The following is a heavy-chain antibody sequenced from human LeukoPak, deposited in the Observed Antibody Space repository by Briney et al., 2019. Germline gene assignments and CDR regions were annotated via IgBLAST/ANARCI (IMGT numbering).Heavy chain of an antibody. Sequence: GGSLRLSCAASGFTFSSYAMSWVRQAPGKGLEWVSAISGSGGSTYYADSVKGRFTISRDNSKNTLYLQMNSLRAEDTAVYYCAKAVNARSKSYYYYYSMDVWGQGTTVTVSS. V-gene: IGHV3-23*01. CDR3: AKAVNARSKSYYYYYSMDV. CDR2: ISGSGGST. D-gene: IGHD4-23*01. J-gene: IGHJ6*02. CDR1: GFTFSSYA.